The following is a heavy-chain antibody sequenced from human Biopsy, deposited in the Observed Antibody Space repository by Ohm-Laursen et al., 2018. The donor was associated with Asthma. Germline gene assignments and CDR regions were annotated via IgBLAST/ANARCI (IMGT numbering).Heavy chain of an antibody. V-gene: IGHV4-31*03. J-gene: IGHJ4*02. CDR3: ARAQDYYDSRGYYRSFDY. CDR2: IYYSGST. CDR1: YGSITSGGYY. Sequence: SQTLSLTCIVSYGSITSGGYYWTLIRQHPGKGLEWIGFIYYSGSTYYNPSLKSRVSISIYTSKNQFSLKLSSVTAADTAVYYCARAQDYYDSRGYYRSFDYWGQGTLVTVSS. D-gene: IGHD3-22*01.